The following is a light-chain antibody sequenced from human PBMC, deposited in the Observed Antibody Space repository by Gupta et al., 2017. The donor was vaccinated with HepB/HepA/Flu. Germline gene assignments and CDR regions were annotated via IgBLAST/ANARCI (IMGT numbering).Light chain of an antibody. V-gene: IGKV3-20*01. J-gene: IGKJ4*01. Sequence: EIVLTQSPGTLSLSPGERATLSCRASQSISSSYLTWYQQRPGQAPRLLIYGAFSRATGIPDRFSGSGSGTDFTLTSSRRQTEDCAMYCWQHDCTSVVFGGGTKVEIK. CDR1: QSISSSY. CDR2: GAF. CDR3: QHDCTSVV.